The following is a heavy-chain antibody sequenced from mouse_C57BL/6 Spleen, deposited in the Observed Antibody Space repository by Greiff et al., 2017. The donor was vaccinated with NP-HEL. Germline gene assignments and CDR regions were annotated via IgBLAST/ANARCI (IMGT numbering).Heavy chain of an antibody. V-gene: IGHV1-52*01. Sequence: QVQLQQPGAELVRPGSSVKLSCKASGYTFTSYWMHWVKQRPIQGLEWIGNIDPSDSETHYNQKFKDKATLTVDKSSSTAYMQLSSLTSEDSAVYYWARGPYYYGSRGGYFDVWGTGTTVTVSS. CDR1: GYTFTSYW. CDR3: ARGPYYYGSRGGYFDV. J-gene: IGHJ1*03. CDR2: IDPSDSET. D-gene: IGHD1-1*01.